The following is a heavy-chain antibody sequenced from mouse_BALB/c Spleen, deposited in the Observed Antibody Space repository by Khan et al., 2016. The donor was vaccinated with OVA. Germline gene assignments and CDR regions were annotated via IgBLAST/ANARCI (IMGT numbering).Heavy chain of an antibody. CDR2: INPSNGYT. V-gene: IGHV1-4*01. CDR1: GYTFTSYT. D-gene: IGHD2-14*01. Sequence: QVQLKESGAELARPGASVKMSCKASGYTFTSYTIHWIKKRPGQGLEWIGYINPSNGYTNYNQKFKDKATLTTDKSSTTAYLQLSSLTSDDSAVYNCVRDGAYHRNDGLFAYWGQGTLVTGSA. J-gene: IGHJ3*01. CDR3: VRDGAYHRNDGLFAY.